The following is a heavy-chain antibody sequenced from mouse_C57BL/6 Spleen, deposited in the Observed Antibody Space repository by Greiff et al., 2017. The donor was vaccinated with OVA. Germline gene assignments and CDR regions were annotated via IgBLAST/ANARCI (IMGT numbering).Heavy chain of an antibody. CDR1: GFTFNTYA. D-gene: IGHD2-3*01. J-gene: IGHJ4*01. CDR2: IRSKSSNYAT. V-gene: IGHV10-3*01. Sequence: EVMLVESGGGLVQPKGSLKLSCAASGFTFNTYAMHWVRQAPGKGLEWVARIRSKSSNYATYYADSVKDRFTISRDDSQSMLYLQMNNLKTEDTAMYYGVREGDGYYFKDYYAMDYWGQGTSVTVSS. CDR3: VREGDGYYFKDYYAMDY.